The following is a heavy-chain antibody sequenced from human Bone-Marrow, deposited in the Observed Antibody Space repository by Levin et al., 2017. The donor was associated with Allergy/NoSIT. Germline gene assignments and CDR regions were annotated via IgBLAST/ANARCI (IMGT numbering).Heavy chain of an antibody. J-gene: IGHJ6*03. CDR1: GFTFSSYG. Sequence: GGSLRLSCAASGFTFSSYGMHWVRQAPGKGLEWVAVISYDGSNKYYADSVKGRFTISRDNSKNTLYLQMNSLRAEDTAVYYCGRMGLVPRHQLLWRGYYYYYMDVWGKGTTVTVSS. V-gene: IGHV3-30*03. D-gene: IGHD2-2*01. CDR3: GRMGLVPRHQLLWRGYYYYYMDV. CDR2: ISYDGSNK.